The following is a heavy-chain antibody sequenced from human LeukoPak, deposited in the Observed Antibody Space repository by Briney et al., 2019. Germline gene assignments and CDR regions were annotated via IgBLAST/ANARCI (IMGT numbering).Heavy chain of an antibody. Sequence: SQTLSLTCVISGDSVSNNSAAWNWIRQSPSRGLEWLGRTYYRSKWYNDYAVSVKSRITINPDTSKNQFSLHLNSVTPEDTAVYYCARDSGAHYYYMDVWGKGTTVTVSS. CDR3: ARDSGAHYYYMDV. CDR1: GDSVSNNSAA. V-gene: IGHV6-1*01. J-gene: IGHJ6*03. CDR2: TYYRSKWYN. D-gene: IGHD3-10*01.